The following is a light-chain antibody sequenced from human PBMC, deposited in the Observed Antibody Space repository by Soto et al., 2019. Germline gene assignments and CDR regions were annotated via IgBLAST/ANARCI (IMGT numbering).Light chain of an antibody. Sequence: DIQMTQSPSSLSASVGDRVTITYRASQTVGTFLNWYQQRPGRAPNLLIYAASNLPTGVPSRFSGSGSGTDFTLTINSLQPEDFGTYYCQQGYSIRSWTFGQGTKVDIK. CDR2: AAS. V-gene: IGKV1-39*01. CDR1: QTVGTF. J-gene: IGKJ1*01. CDR3: QQGYSIRSWT.